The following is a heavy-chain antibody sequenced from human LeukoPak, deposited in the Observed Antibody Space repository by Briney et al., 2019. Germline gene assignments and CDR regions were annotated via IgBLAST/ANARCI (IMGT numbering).Heavy chain of an antibody. CDR1: GFTFSSYA. D-gene: IGHD3-3*01. V-gene: IGHV3-33*08. CDR2: IWYDGSKK. CDR3: ARMSASYLDY. J-gene: IGHJ4*02. Sequence: GGSLRLSCAASGFTFSSYAMSWVRQAPGKGLEWVAVIWYDGSKKYYADSVKGRFTISRDNSKNTLDLQMNSLRVEDTALYYCARMSASYLDYWGQGTLVSVSS.